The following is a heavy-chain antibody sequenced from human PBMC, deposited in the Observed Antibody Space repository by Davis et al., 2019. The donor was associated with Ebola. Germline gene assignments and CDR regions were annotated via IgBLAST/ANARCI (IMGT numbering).Heavy chain of an antibody. J-gene: IGHJ5*02. CDR3: ARAAGRWNWFDP. D-gene: IGHD6-13*01. Sequence: ASVKVSCKASGYTFTSYYMHWVRQAPGQGLEWMGIINLSGGSTSYAQKFQGRVTMTRDTSTSTVYMELSSLRSEDTAVYYCARAAGRWNWFDPWGQGTLVTVSS. CDR2: INLSGGST. CDR1: GYTFTSYY. V-gene: IGHV1-46*01.